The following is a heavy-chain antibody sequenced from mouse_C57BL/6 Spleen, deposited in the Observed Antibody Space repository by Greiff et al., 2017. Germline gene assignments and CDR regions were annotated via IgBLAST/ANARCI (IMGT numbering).Heavy chain of an antibody. D-gene: IGHD1-1*01. V-gene: IGHV14-3*01. CDR2: IDPANGNT. CDR1: GFNIKNTY. J-gene: IGHJ2*01. Sequence: VQLKQSVAELVRPGASVKLSCTASGFNIKNTYMHWVKQRPEQGLEWIGRIDPANGNTKYAPKFQGKATITADTSSNTAYLQLSSLTSEDTAIYYCALTTVVAGKNYFDDWGQGTTLTVSS. CDR3: ALTTVVAGKNYFDD.